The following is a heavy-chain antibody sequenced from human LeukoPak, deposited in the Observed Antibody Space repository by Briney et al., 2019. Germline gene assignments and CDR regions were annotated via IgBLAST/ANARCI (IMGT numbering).Heavy chain of an antibody. CDR2: ISGSGGST. CDR3: ARYSSSWYLTWGTLDY. CDR1: GFTFSSYD. J-gene: IGHJ4*02. D-gene: IGHD6-13*01. Sequence: HLGGSLRLSCAASGFTFSSYDMHWVRQATGKGLEWVSAISGSGGSTYYADSVKGRFTISRDNSKNTLYLQMNSLRAEDTAVYYCARYSSSWYLTWGTLDYWGQGTLVTVSS. V-gene: IGHV3-23*01.